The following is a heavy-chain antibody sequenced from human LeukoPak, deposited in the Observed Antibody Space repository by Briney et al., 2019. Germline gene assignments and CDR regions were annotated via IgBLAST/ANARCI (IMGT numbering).Heavy chain of an antibody. V-gene: IGHV4-59*01. J-gene: IGHJ4*02. D-gene: IGHD5-12*01. CDR3: ARGDDYKSTLFDY. CDR2: ISYSGTT. Sequence: SETLSLTCTVSGGSISSYYWSWIRQPPGKGLEWIGYISYSGTTNYNPSLKSRVTISVDTSKKQFSLKLTSATAADTAVYYCARGDDYKSTLFDYWGQGTLVTVSS. CDR1: GGSISSYY.